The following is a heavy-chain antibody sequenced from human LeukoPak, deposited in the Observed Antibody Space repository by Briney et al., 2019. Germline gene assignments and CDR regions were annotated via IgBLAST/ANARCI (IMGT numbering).Heavy chain of an antibody. V-gene: IGHV5-51*01. D-gene: IGHD4-23*01. CDR3: ARGNSVSLDY. CDR1: GYTFTNYW. CDR2: IYAGDSDT. Sequence: GAALKISCKGSGYTFTNYWIGWVRQMPGKGLEWMGIIYAGDSDTTYSPSFQGQVTISADKSISTAYLQWNSLKASDSAMYYCARGNSVSLDYWGQGTLVTVSS. J-gene: IGHJ4*02.